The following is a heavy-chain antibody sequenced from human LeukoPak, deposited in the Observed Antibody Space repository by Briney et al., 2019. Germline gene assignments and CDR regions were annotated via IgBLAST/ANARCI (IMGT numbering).Heavy chain of an antibody. CDR2: IGTAGDT. CDR3: ARGPATFGGVIPKWYYFDY. J-gene: IGHJ4*02. CDR1: GFTFSSYD. D-gene: IGHD3-16*02. Sequence: GGSLRPSCAASGFTFSSYDMHWVRQATGKGLEWVSAIGTAGDTYYPGSVKGRFTISRENAKNSLCLQMNSLRAGDTAVYYCARGPATFGGVIPKWYYFDYWGQGTLVTVSS. V-gene: IGHV3-13*01.